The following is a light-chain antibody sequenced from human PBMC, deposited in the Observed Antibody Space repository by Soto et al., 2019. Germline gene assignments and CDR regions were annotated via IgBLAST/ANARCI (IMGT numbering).Light chain of an antibody. Sequence: EIVLTQSPGTLSLSPGERATLSCRASPSVLATYFAWYQQKPGQSPRLLIYAVSTRATGIPDRFSGSGSGTDFTLTISRLEPEDFAVYYCQQYGRIPWTFGQGTKVEIK. V-gene: IGKV3-20*01. CDR1: PSVLATY. CDR2: AVS. CDR3: QQYGRIPWT. J-gene: IGKJ1*01.